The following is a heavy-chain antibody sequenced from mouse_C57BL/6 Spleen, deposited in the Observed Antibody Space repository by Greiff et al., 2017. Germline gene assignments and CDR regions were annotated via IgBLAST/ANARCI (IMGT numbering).Heavy chain of an antibody. CDR2: ISSGGSYT. Sequence: EVKLMESGGDLVKPGWSLKLSCAASGFTFSSYGMSWVRQTPDKRLEWVATISSGGSYTYYPDSVKGRFTISRDNAKNTLYLQMSSLKSEDTAMYYCARHGTVVAKAYYFDYWGQGTTRTVSS. D-gene: IGHD1-1*01. J-gene: IGHJ2*01. CDR3: ARHGTVVAKAYYFDY. V-gene: IGHV5-6*01. CDR1: GFTFSSYG.